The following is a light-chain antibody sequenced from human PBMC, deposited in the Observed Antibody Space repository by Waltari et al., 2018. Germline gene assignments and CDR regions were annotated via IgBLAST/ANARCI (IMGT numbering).Light chain of an antibody. CDR1: SRDIGAYNY. CDR2: EVI. V-gene: IGLV2-8*01. CDR3: SSYAGSNGVL. J-gene: IGLJ2*01. Sequence: QSALTQPPSASGSPGQSVTISCSGTSRDIGAYNYVSWYQQHPGKAPKLMLYEVIKRPSGVPPRFSGSKSGNTASLTVSELQAEDEADYYCSSYAGSNGVLFGGGTKVTVL.